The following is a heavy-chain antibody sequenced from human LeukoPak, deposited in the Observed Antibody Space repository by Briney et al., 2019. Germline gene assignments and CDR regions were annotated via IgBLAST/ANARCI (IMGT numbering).Heavy chain of an antibody. D-gene: IGHD3-22*01. CDR2: ISGSGGST. CDR3: AKEAKPPGNHYDSSGYYYDY. V-gene: IGHV3-23*01. CDR1: GFTFSSYA. J-gene: IGHJ4*02. Sequence: PGGSLRLSCAASGFTFSSYAMSWVRQAPGKGLEWVSAISGSGGSTYYADSVKGRFTISRDNSKNTLYLQMNSLRAEDTAVYYCAKEAKPPGNHYDSSGYYYDYWGQGTLVTVSS.